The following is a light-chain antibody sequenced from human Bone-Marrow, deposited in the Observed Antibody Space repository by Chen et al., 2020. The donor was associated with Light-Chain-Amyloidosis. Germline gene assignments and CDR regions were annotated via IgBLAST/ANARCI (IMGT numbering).Light chain of an antibody. CDR3: SSYTITNTLV. Sequence: QSALTQPASVSGSPGQSITISCTGTSSDVGGDNHVSWYQQHPDKAPKLMIYEVTNRPSWVPDRFSGSKSDNTVSLTISGLQTEDEAEYFCSSYTITNTLVFGSGTRVTVL. V-gene: IGLV2-14*01. CDR2: EVT. J-gene: IGLJ1*01. CDR1: SSDVGGDNH.